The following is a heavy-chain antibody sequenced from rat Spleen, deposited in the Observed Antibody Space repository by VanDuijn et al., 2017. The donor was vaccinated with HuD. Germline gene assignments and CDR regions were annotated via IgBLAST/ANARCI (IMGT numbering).Heavy chain of an antibody. J-gene: IGHJ4*01. Sequence: EVQLVESDGGLVQPGRSLKLSCAASGFTFSDYGMAWVRQTPTKGLEWVASISTGGGNTYYRDSVKGRFTISRDNAKSSLYLQMDSLRSEDTATYYCARHGYNSYVMDAWGQGASVTVSS. D-gene: IGHD1-9*01. V-gene: IGHV5S13*01. CDR3: ARHGYNSYVMDA. CDR1: GFTFSDYG. CDR2: ISTGGGNT.